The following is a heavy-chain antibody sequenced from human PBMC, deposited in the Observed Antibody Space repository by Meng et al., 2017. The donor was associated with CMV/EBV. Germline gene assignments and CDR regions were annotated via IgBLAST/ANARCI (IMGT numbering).Heavy chain of an antibody. CDR1: GFSLSTSGVG. Sequence: QNTLKESGPPLVTPTQTLTLTCTFSGFSLSTSGVGVGWIRQPPGKVLEWLALIYWDDDKRYSPSLKSRLTITKDTSKNQVVLTMTNMDPVDTATYYCARIAAAGRFDYWGQGTLVTVSS. V-gene: IGHV2-5*02. CDR2: IYWDDDK. J-gene: IGHJ4*02. D-gene: IGHD6-13*01. CDR3: ARIAAAGRFDY.